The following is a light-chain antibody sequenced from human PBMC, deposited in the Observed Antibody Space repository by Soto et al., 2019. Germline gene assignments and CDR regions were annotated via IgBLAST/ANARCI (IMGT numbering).Light chain of an antibody. Sequence: QSVLTQPASVSGSTGQSITISCTGTSSDVGGHNYVSWHQQHPGKAPKLMIYDVSNRPSGVSNRFSGSKSGNTASLTISGLQAEDEADYYCSSYTSSSTLLYVFGTGTKVTV. CDR3: SSYTSSSTLLYV. CDR1: SSDVGGHNY. J-gene: IGLJ1*01. CDR2: DVS. V-gene: IGLV2-14*01.